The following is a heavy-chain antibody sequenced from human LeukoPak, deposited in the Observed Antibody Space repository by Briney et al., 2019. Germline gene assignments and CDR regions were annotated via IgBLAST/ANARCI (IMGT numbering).Heavy chain of an antibody. J-gene: IGHJ3*02. D-gene: IGHD2-15*01. Sequence: GGSLRLSCAASGFTFSSYAMTWVRQAPGKGLEWVASIGGSGASTYFADPPKGRFTVSRDDSKNTFYLQLNSLRDEDTAIYYCVRSNIVVVAAAGDIWGQGTLVTVSS. CDR1: GFTFSSYA. CDR2: IGGSGAST. CDR3: VRSNIVVVAAAGDI. V-gene: IGHV3-23*01.